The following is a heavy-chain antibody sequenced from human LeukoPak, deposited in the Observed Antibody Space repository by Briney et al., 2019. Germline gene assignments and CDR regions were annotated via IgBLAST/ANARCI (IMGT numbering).Heavy chain of an antibody. CDR2: ISGSGGST. CDR3: AKDSLKWSYNWFDP. V-gene: IGHV3-23*01. Sequence: GGSLRLSCAASGFTFSSYSMNWVRQAPGKGLEWVSAISGSGGSTYYADSVKGRFTISRDNSKNTLYLQMNSLRAEDTAVYYCAKDSLKWSYNWFDPWGQGTLVTVSS. CDR1: GFTFSSYS. D-gene: IGHD1-26*01. J-gene: IGHJ5*02.